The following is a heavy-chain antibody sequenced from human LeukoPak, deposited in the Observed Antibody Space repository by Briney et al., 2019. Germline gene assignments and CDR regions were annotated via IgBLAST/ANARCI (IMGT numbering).Heavy chain of an antibody. CDR2: IYSGGYT. CDR1: GLTVTNNY. Sequence: PGGSLRLSCAASGLTVTNNYMSWVRQAPGKGLEGAAVIYSGGYTFYADSVRGRFTISRDNSKNTLFLQMNSLRVEDTAVYYCAKGDPAGMDVWGQGTTVTVSS. J-gene: IGHJ6*02. D-gene: IGHD1-26*01. V-gene: IGHV3-66*01. CDR3: AKGDPAGMDV.